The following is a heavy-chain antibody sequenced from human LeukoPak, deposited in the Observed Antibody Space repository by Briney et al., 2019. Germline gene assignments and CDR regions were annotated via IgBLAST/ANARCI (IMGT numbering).Heavy chain of an antibody. CDR2: FDPEDGET. Sequence: ASVKVSCKVSGYTLTELSMHWVRQAPGKGLEWMGGFDPEDGETIYAQKFQGRVTMTEDTSTDTAYMELSSLRSEDTAVYHCATSPLWLSAALDYWGQGTLVTVSS. CDR3: ATSPLWLSAALDY. CDR1: GYTLTELS. V-gene: IGHV1-24*01. J-gene: IGHJ4*02. D-gene: IGHD5-18*01.